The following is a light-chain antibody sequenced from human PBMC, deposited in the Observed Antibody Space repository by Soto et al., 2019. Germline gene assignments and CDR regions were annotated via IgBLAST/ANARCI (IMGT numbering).Light chain of an antibody. V-gene: IGLV2-14*01. Sequence: QSALTQPASVSGSPGQSITISCTGTSSDIGTYNYVSWYQQHPGKVPKLMIYEVSNRPPGVSNRFSGSKSGNTASLAISGLQAEDEADYYCSSYTTSSTQVFGGGTKLTVL. CDR3: SSYTTSSTQV. CDR1: SSDIGTYNY. J-gene: IGLJ3*02. CDR2: EVS.